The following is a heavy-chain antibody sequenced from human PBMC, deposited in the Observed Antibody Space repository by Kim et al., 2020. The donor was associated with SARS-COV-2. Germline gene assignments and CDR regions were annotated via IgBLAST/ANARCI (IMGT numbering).Heavy chain of an antibody. D-gene: IGHD3-9*01. CDR1: GFTFSSYA. V-gene: IGHV3-23*01. CDR2: ISGSGGST. CDR3: AKELLLYDILTGYSPFYYYYGMDV. J-gene: IGHJ6*02. Sequence: GGSLRLSFAASGFTFSSYAMSWVRQAPGKGLEWVSAISGSGGSTYYADSVKGRFTISRDNSKNTLYLQMNSLRAEDTAVYYCAKELLLYDILTGYSPFYYYYGMDVWGQGTTVTVSS.